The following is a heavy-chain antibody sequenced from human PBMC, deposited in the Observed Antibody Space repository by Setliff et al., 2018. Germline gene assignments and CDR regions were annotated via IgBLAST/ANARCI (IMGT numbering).Heavy chain of an antibody. D-gene: IGHD3-22*01. V-gene: IGHV4-38-2*01. J-gene: IGHJ5*02. Sequence: PSETLSLTCAVSGFSISSGYYWGWIRQPPGKGLEWIVNIHHSGKAYYNPSPKSRVTMSVDTSKNHVPLKLSSVTAADTAVYYCARAHTWSLPNDNSGYPGWFDPWGQGTLVTVSS. CDR3: ARAHTWSLPNDNSGYPGWFDP. CDR2: IHHSGKA. CDR1: GFSISSGYY.